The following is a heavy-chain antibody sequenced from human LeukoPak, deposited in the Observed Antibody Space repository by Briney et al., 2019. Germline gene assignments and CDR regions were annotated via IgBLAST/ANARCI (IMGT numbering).Heavy chain of an antibody. CDR3: ARDKLQWLVRRYFDY. J-gene: IGHJ4*02. Sequence: GGSLRLSCAASGFTFSSYGMHWVRQAPGKGLEWVAVIWYDGSNEYYADSVKGRFTISRDNSKNTLYLQMNSLRAEDTAVYYCARDKLQWLVRRYFDYWGQGTLVTVSS. D-gene: IGHD6-19*01. V-gene: IGHV3-33*08. CDR2: IWYDGSNE. CDR1: GFTFSSYG.